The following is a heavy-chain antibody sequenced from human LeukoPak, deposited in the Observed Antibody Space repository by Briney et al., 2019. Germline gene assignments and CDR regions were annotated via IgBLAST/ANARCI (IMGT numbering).Heavy chain of an antibody. CDR2: IYSSGGT. CDR3: ASYSGSNVYYGY. J-gene: IGHJ4*02. CDR1: GGSISSYY. D-gene: IGHD1-26*01. V-gene: IGHV4-4*07. Sequence: SETLSLTCTVSGGSISSYYWTWIRQPAGKGLAWIGRIYSSGGTNYNPSLKSRVTMSVDMSKNQFSLKLSSVTAADTAVYYCASYSGSNVYYGYWGPGTLVTVSS.